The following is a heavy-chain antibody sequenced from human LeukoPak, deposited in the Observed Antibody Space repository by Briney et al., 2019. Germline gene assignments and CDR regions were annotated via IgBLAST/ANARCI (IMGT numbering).Heavy chain of an antibody. V-gene: IGHV3-74*01. CDR2: INSDGSST. D-gene: IGHD1-26*01. J-gene: IGHJ4*02. Sequence: PGGSLRLSCVASGFTFSSYWMHWVRQAPGKGLVWVSRINSDGSSTTYADSVKGQFTISRDNAKNTLYLQMNSLRVEDTAVCYCARVRGGSTRDFDYWGQGTLVTVSS. CDR1: GFTFSSYW. CDR3: ARVRGGSTRDFDY.